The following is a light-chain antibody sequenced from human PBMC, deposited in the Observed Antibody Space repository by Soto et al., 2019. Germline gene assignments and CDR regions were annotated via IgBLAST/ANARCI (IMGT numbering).Light chain of an antibody. CDR1: QGISNY. CDR2: AAS. Sequence: DIKMTQSPSSLSASVGDRVTITCRASQGISNYLAWYQQKPGKVPKLLIYAASTLQSGVPSRFSGSGSGTGFTLTISSLQPEDVATYYCQKYNSAPPTFGQGTRLEIK. J-gene: IGKJ5*01. V-gene: IGKV1-27*01. CDR3: QKYNSAPPT.